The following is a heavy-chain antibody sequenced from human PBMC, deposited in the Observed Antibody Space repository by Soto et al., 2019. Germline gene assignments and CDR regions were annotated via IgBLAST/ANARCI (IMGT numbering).Heavy chain of an antibody. CDR3: ARGSGERGGDWFEP. Sequence: QVQLQESGPGLVKPSQTLSLTCTVSGGSISSGDYYWGWIRQPPGKGLVWIVYIYYSGSTYYNPTIKSRVTLAVDTYKNQFSLKLSSVSAADTAVYYCARGSGERGGDWFEPWGQGTLVTVSS. J-gene: IGHJ5*02. D-gene: IGHD3-10*01. CDR1: GGSISSGDYY. V-gene: IGHV4-30-4*01. CDR2: IYYSGST.